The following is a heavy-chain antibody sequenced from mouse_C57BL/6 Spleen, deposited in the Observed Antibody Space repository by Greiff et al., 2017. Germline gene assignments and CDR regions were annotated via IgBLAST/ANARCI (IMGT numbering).Heavy chain of an antibody. D-gene: IGHD2-3*01. CDR3: AREDGYYPFAY. J-gene: IGHJ3*01. CDR2: INYDGSST. CDR1: GFTFSDYY. Sequence: EVQRVESEGGLVQPGSSMKLSCTASGFTFSDYYMAWVRQVPEKGLEWVANINYDGSSTYYLDSLKSRFIISRDNAKNILYLQMSSLKSEDTATYYCAREDGYYPFAYWGQGTLVTVSA. V-gene: IGHV5-16*01.